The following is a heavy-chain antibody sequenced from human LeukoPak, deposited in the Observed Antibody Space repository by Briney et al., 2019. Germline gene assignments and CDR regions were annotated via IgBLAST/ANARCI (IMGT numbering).Heavy chain of an antibody. D-gene: IGHD2-15*01. CDR1: GYTFTDYR. CDR3: ARDILGRSNGGSNYFGMEV. CDR2: TDLYTGGA. Sequence: ASVKVSCKASGYTFTDYRMHWVRQAPGQGLEWMGCTDLYTGGAHYAQKFQDWLSMTRDTSINTAYMELSSLRSDDAAVYYCARDILGRSNGGSNYFGMEVWGQGTTVTVSS. J-gene: IGHJ6*02. V-gene: IGHV1-2*04.